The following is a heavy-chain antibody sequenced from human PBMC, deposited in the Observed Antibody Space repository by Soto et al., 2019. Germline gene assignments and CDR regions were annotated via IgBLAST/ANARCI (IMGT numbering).Heavy chain of an antibody. J-gene: IGHJ6*02. V-gene: IGHV3-30*18. CDR2: ISYDGSNK. CDR3: AKDKYYGMDV. Sequence: PGGSLRLPWAASGFTFSSYGTHWVGQAPGNRLEWVAVISYDGSNKYYPDSVKGRFTISRDNSKNTLYLQMNSLRAEDTAVYYCAKDKYYGMDVWGQGTTVTVSS. CDR1: GFTFSSYG.